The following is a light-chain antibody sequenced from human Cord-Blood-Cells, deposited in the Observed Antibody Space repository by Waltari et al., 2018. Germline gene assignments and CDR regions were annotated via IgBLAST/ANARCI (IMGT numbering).Light chain of an antibody. Sequence: EIVMTQSPATLSVSPVERATLSCRASQSVSSNLAWYQQKPGQAPSLLIYGASTRATGIPARFSGSGSGTEFTLTISSLQSEDFAVYYCQQYNNWPRTFGQGTKVEIK. CDR3: QQYNNWPRT. CDR1: QSVSSN. CDR2: GAS. J-gene: IGKJ1*01. V-gene: IGKV3-15*01.